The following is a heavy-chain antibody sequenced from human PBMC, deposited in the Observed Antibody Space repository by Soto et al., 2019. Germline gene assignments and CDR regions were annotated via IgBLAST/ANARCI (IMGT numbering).Heavy chain of an antibody. CDR2: IIPIFGTA. CDR1: GGTFSSYA. D-gene: IGHD2-2*01. V-gene: IGHV1-69*01. CDR3: AGVVPAAIDYYYYGMDV. Sequence: QVQLVQSGAEVKKPGSSVKVSCKASGGTFSSYAISWVRQAPGQGLEWRGGIIPIFGTANYAQKFQGRVTITADESTSTAYMELSSLRSEDTAVYYCAGVVPAAIDYYYYGMDVWGQGTTVTVSS. J-gene: IGHJ6*02.